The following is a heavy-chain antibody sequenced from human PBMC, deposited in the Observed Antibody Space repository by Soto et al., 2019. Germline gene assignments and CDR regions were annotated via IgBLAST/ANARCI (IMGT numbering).Heavy chain of an antibody. J-gene: IGHJ4*02. CDR3: VKSRGGNNCDFFD. CDR2: IRGNGDPP. V-gene: IGHV3-64D*06. Sequence: GGSLRLSCSASGFTFSSYAMHWVRQAPGKGLEYVSGIRGNGDPPFYADSVKGRFIISRDNSKNTLFLQMSSLSADDTAVYYCVKSRGGNNCDFFDWRQGALVTVSS. CDR1: GFTFSSYA. D-gene: IGHD1-20*01.